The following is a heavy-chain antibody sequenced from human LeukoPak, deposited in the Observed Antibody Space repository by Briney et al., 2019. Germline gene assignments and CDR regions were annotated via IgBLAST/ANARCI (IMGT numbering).Heavy chain of an antibody. CDR1: GFTFSNAW. CDR3: TTYSQKDYYDSSGYYSPFDY. V-gene: IGHV3-15*01. D-gene: IGHD3-22*01. J-gene: IGHJ4*02. CDR2: VKSKTDGGTT. Sequence: GGSLRLSCAASGFTFSNAWMSWVRQAPGKGLEWVGRVKSKTDGGTTDYAAPVKGRFTTSRDDSKNTLYLQMNSLKTEDTAVYYCTTYSQKDYYDSSGYYSPFDYWGQGTLVTVSS.